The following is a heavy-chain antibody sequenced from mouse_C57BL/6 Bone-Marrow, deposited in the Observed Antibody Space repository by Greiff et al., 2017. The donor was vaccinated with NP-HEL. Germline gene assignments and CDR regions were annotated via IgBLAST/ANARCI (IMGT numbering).Heavy chain of an antibody. CDR1: GFNINDYF. CDR2: IDPEGGET. V-gene: IGHV14-2*01. Sequence: VQLQQSGAELVKPGASVKLSCTASGFNINDYFMHWVKQRSEQGLEWIGRIDPEGGETKYAPKFQGKATITADPSSNTAYLQLNSLTSEDTAVYYCAGRWLIYWGQGTLVTVAA. D-gene: IGHD2-3*01. J-gene: IGHJ3*01. CDR3: AGRWLIY.